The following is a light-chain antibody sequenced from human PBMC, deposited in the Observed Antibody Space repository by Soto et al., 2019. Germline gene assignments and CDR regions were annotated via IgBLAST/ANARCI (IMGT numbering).Light chain of an antibody. CDR3: QQYENLPT. Sequence: MQVTQAPCSLSGSVGVRVTITCQASQNINNYLNWYQQKPGRAPKLLIYDASNLEAGVPSRFRGSGSGTDFTFTISRLQPEDISTYYCQQYENLPTFGQGTRLEIK. CDR1: QNINNY. CDR2: DAS. V-gene: IGKV1-33*01. J-gene: IGKJ5*01.